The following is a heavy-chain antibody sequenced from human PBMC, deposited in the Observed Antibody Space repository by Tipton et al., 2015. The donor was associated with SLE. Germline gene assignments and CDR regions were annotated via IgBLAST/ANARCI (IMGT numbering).Heavy chain of an antibody. D-gene: IGHD1-14*01. V-gene: IGHV4-39*07. CDR2: ISYGGST. CDR1: GGSISSSPYY. J-gene: IGHJ6*02. Sequence: GLVKPSETLSLTCTVSGGSISSSPYYWGWLRQPPGKGLEWIGGISYGGSTYYNPSLKSRVTLSVDTSKNQFSLSLSSVTAADTAVYYCTRGGFREPDDYYYGMDVWGQGTTVTVSS. CDR3: TRGGFREPDDYYYGMDV.